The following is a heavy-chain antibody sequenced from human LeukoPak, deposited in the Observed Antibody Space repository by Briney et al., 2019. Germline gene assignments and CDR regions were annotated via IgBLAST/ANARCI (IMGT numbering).Heavy chain of an antibody. CDR2: IKKDGSEK. CDR1: GFTFSSYW. Sequence: HPGGSLRLSCAASGFTFSSYWMSWVRQAPGKGLEWVANIKKDGSEKYYVDSVRGRFTISRDNAKNSLFLQMDSLRGEDTAVYYCARCTTGKTFGSLREIKKSREIDYWGQGTLVTVSS. D-gene: IGHD1-1*01. J-gene: IGHJ4*02. CDR3: ARCTTGKTFGSLREIKKSREIDY. V-gene: IGHV3-7*01.